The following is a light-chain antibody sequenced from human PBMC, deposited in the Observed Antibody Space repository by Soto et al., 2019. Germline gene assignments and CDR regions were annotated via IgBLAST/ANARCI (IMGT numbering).Light chain of an antibody. CDR3: QQRSIWPPWT. CDR1: QSISSY. V-gene: IGKV1-39*01. CDR2: AAS. J-gene: IGKJ1*01. Sequence: DIQMTQSPSSLSASVGDRVTITCRASQSISSYLNWYQQKPGKVPKLLIYAASSLQSGVPARFSGSGSGTDFSLTISSLEPEDFAIYYCQQRSIWPPWTFGQGTKVDIK.